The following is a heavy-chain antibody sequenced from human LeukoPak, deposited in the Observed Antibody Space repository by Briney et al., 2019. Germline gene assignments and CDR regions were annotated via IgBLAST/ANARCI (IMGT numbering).Heavy chain of an antibody. CDR1: GFTFSSYT. J-gene: IGHJ4*02. Sequence: PGGSLRLSCAASGFTFSSYTMNWVRQAPGKGLEWVSSISVNSDHKPYAVSVKGRFTISRDNAKNSLYLQMNSLGVDDTAVYYCTRGSYGDYDYWGQGSLVAVSS. D-gene: IGHD4-17*01. CDR2: ISVNSDHK. V-gene: IGHV3-21*01. CDR3: TRGSYGDYDY.